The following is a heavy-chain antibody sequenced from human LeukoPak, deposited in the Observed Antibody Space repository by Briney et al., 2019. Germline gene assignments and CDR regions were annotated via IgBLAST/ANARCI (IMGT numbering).Heavy chain of an antibody. V-gene: IGHV4-38-2*02. CDR1: GYSISSGYY. Sequence: SETLSLTCTVSGYSISSGYYWGWIRQPPGKGREWIGSIYHSGSTYYNPSLKSRVTISVATSKNQFSLKLSSVTAADTAVYYCARCIVAAPLGWFDPWGQGTLVTVSS. J-gene: IGHJ5*02. CDR2: IYHSGST. CDR3: ARCIVAAPLGWFDP. D-gene: IGHD5-12*01.